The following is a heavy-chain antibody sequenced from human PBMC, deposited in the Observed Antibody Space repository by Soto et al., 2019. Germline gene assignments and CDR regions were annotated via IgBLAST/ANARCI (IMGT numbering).Heavy chain of an antibody. CDR3: ARDWAYSFDY. CDR2: ISGSSGAT. D-gene: IGHD2-21*01. CDR1: AFALNDYN. V-gene: IGHV3-48*01. J-gene: IGHJ4*02. Sequence: PGGSLRLSCAASAFALNDYNMKWVRQAPGKGLEWVSDISGSSGATYYADSVKGRFTISRDNAKNSLYLQMNDLRVEDTAIYYCARDWAYSFDYWGQGT.